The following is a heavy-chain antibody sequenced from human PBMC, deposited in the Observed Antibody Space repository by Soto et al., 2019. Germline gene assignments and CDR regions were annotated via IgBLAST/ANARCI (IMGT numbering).Heavy chain of an antibody. J-gene: IGHJ6*03. D-gene: IGHD5-18*01. V-gene: IGHV1-3*01. CDR3: ARDAHSRRGYSYGSAYYYYYMDV. CDR2: INAGNGNT. Sequence: GASVKVSCKASGYTFTSYAMHWVRQAPGQRLEWMGWINAGNGNTKYSQKFQGRVTITRDTSASTAYMELSSLRSEDTAVYYCARDAHSRRGYSYGSAYYYYYMDVWGKGTTVTVSS. CDR1: GYTFTSYA.